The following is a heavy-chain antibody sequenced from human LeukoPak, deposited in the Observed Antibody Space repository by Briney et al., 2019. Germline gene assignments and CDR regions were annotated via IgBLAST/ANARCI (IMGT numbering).Heavy chain of an antibody. CDR1: GFTFSSYG. Sequence: PGRSLRLSCAASGFTFSSYGMYWVRQAPGKGLEWVANIKQGGSEKYYVDSVKGRFTISRDNAKNSLYLQMNSLRAEDTAVYYCARDTDTLRYFDWLLYYWGQGTLVTVSS. D-gene: IGHD3-9*01. CDR3: ARDTDTLRYFDWLLYY. J-gene: IGHJ4*02. CDR2: IKQGGSEK. V-gene: IGHV3-7*01.